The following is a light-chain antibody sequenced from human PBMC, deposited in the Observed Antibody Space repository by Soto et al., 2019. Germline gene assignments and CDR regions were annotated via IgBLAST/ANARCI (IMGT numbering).Light chain of an antibody. J-gene: IGLJ2*01. CDR2: EVS. CDR1: SSDVGGYNY. CDR3: SSYTSSSLPV. Sequence: QSALTQPASVSGSPGQSITISCTGTSSDVGGYNYVSWYQQHPGTAPKLMIYEVSNRPSGVSNRFSGYKSGNTASLTISGLQAEDEADYYCSSYTSSSLPVFGRGTKLTVL. V-gene: IGLV2-14*01.